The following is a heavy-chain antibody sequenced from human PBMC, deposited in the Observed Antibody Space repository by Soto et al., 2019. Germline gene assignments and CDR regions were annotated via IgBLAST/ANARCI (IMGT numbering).Heavy chain of an antibody. J-gene: IGHJ3*02. CDR3: ASGYSYGHDAFDI. CDR2: ISYDGSNK. CDR1: GFTFSRYD. Sequence: QVQLVESGGGVVQPGRSLRLSCAASGFTFSRYDMHWVRQAPGKGLEWVAVISYDGSNKYYADSVKGRFTISRDNSKNTLYLQMNSLRAEDTAVYYCASGYSYGHDAFDIWGQGTMVTVSS. D-gene: IGHD5-18*01. V-gene: IGHV3-30-3*01.